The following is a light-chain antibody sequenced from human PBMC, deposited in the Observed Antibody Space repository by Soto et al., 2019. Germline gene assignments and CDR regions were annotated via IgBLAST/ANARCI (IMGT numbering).Light chain of an antibody. CDR2: GAS. V-gene: IGKV3-15*01. Sequence: EIVVTRGRPTLSKSPGERATLSCRASQSVSSNLAWYQQKPGQAPRLLIYGASTRATGIPARFSGSGSGTEFTLTISSLQSEDFAVYYCQQYNNWPPFTFGQGTRLELK. CDR1: QSVSSN. J-gene: IGKJ5*01. CDR3: QQYNNWPPFT.